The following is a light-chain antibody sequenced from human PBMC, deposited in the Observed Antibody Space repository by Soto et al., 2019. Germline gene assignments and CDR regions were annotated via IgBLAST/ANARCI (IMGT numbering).Light chain of an antibody. CDR3: QHRMNWPLT. J-gene: IGKJ5*01. CDR2: DAS. V-gene: IGKV3-11*01. Sequence: EIVLTQSPVTLSLSTGERATLSCRASQTVSSYLLWYQQKPGQAPRLLIYDASNRASGTPARLSGSGSETDFTLTISSLEPEDFAVYYCQHRMNWPLTFGQGTRLEIK. CDR1: QTVSSY.